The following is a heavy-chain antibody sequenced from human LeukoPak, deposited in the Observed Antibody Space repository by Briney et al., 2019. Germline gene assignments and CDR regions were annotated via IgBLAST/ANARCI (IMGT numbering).Heavy chain of an antibody. CDR3: ARSGGSCSSCVYY. CDR2: IIPIFGTA. D-gene: IGHD2-15*01. J-gene: IGHJ4*02. V-gene: IGHV1-69*06. Sequence: ASVKVSCKASGGTFNSFAINWVRQAPGQGLQWMGGIIPIFGTAKYAQKFQGRVTISADKSTSTAYVELSSLRSEDTAVYYCARSGGSCSSCVYYWGQGTLVTVSS. CDR1: GGTFNSFA.